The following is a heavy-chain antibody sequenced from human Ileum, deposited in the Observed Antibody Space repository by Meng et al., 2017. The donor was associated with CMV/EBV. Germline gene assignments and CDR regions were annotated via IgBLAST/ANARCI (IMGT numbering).Heavy chain of an antibody. CDR3: ARVSTFYYAMDV. Sequence: TSGEAYHNYAITWVRHVPGQGLEWLGRIVPVLGVTNYAQKFQGRMTITSDKSTRTDYLELESLTFEDTAIYYCARVSTFYYAMDVWGQGTTVTVSS. CDR1: GEAYHNYA. J-gene: IGHJ6*02. V-gene: IGHV1-69*04. CDR2: IVPVLGVT. D-gene: IGHD2/OR15-2a*01.